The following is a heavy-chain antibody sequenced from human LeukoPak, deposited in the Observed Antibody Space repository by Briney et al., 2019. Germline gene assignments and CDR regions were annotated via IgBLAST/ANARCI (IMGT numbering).Heavy chain of an antibody. CDR2: ISGGGGST. CDR3: AILALYDSSGYYFGNVDY. V-gene: IGHV3-23*01. J-gene: IGHJ4*02. Sequence: PGGSLRLSCAASGFTFSSYAMSWVRQAPGKGLEWVSAISGGGGSTYYADSVKGRFTISRDNSKNTLYLQMNSLRAEDTAVYYCAILALYDSSGYYFGNVDYWGQGTLVTVSS. CDR1: GFTFSSYA. D-gene: IGHD3-22*01.